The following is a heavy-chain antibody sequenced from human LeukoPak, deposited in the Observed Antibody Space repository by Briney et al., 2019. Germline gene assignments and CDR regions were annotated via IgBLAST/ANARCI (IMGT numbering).Heavy chain of an antibody. Sequence: PGRSLRLSCAASGFTFSSYAMHWVRQAPGKGLEWVANIKQDGSEKYYVDSVKGRFTISRDNAKNSLYLQMNSLRAEDTAVYYCAREAYYDFWSGYYLPHFDYWGQGTLVTVSS. CDR1: GFTFSSYA. D-gene: IGHD3-3*01. V-gene: IGHV3-7*03. J-gene: IGHJ4*02. CDR2: IKQDGSEK. CDR3: AREAYYDFWSGYYLPHFDY.